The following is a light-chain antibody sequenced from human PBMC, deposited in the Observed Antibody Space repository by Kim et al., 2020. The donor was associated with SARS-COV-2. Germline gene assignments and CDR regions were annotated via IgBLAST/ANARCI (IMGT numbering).Light chain of an antibody. CDR1: ALTKKY. V-gene: IGLV3-10*01. J-gene: IGLJ3*02. CDR3: YSTDSSGHQRV. CDR2: EDS. Sequence: SPGQTARITCSGDALTKKYVYWYQQKSGQAPVLVIYEDSKRSSGIPARFSGSTSGTMATLTIRGAQVEDEADYYCYSTDSSGHQRVFGGGTQLTVL.